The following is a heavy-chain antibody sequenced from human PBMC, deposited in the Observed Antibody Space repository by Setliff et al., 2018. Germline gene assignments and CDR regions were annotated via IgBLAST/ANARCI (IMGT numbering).Heavy chain of an antibody. D-gene: IGHD3-10*01. Sequence: GGSLRLSCAASGFTLNSYWMTWDRQAPGEGLEWVAEINPDGRAKNYVDSVQGRFTISRDNAKNSLYLQMNSLRAEDTAVYYCARLGPVITESNYDYWGQGALVTVSS. CDR3: ARLGPVITESNYDY. J-gene: IGHJ4*02. CDR2: INPDGRAK. V-gene: IGHV3-7*01. CDR1: GFTLNSYW.